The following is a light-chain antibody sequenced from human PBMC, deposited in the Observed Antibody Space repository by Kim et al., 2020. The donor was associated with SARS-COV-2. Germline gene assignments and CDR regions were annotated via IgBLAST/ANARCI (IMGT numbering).Light chain of an antibody. Sequence: APGQTARITCGGNNIGTKSVHWYQQSPGQAPVLVIYYDSDRPSGIPERFSGSNSGNTATLTISRVEAGDEADYYCQVWDSSSDHPVFGGGTQLTVL. CDR2: YDS. CDR1: NIGTKS. J-gene: IGLJ2*01. V-gene: IGLV3-21*04. CDR3: QVWDSSSDHPV.